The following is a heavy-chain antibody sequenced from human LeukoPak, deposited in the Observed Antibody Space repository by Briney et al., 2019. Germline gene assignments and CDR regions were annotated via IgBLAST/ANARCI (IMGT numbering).Heavy chain of an antibody. V-gene: IGHV5-51*01. CDR3: ARWPTNEGAFDI. CDR2: IYPRDSDT. J-gene: IGHJ3*02. D-gene: IGHD5-24*01. CDR1: GYGFPNYW. Sequence: GESLKISCKGSGYGFPNYWIAWVRQMPGKGLEWMGIIYPRDSDTRYSPSFEGQVTISVDKSISTAFLQWSSLKASDSAMYYCARWPTNEGAFDIWGQGTMVTVSS.